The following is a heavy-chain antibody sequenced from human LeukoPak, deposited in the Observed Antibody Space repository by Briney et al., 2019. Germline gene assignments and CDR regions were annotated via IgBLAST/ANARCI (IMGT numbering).Heavy chain of an antibody. CDR2: ISSSGSTI. D-gene: IGHD7-27*01. J-gene: IGHJ6*02. Sequence: GGSLRLSCAASGFTFSSYAMSWVRQAPGKGLEWVSYISSSGSTIYYADSVKGRFTISRDNAKNSLYLQMNSLRAEDTAVYYCARAGERIYYYYGMDVWGQGTTVTVSS. V-gene: IGHV3-48*04. CDR3: ARAGERIYYYYGMDV. CDR1: GFTFSSYA.